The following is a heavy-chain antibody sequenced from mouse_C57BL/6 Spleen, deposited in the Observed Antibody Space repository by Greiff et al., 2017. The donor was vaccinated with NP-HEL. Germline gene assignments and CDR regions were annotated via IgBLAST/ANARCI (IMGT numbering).Heavy chain of an antibody. J-gene: IGHJ1*03. Sequence: VQLQQPGAELVKPGASVKLSCKASGYTFTSYWMQWVKQRPGQGLEWIGEIDPSDSYTNYIQKFKGKATLPVDTSSSTAYMQLSSLTSEDSAVYYCARGPKDYGSGNWYFDVWGTGTTVTVSS. D-gene: IGHD1-1*01. CDR2: IDPSDSYT. CDR1: GYTFTSYW. V-gene: IGHV1-50*01. CDR3: ARGPKDYGSGNWYFDV.